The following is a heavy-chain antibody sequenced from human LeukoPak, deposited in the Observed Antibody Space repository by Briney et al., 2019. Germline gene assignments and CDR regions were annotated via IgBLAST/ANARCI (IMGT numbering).Heavy chain of an antibody. CDR3: ARHGQQWLVEAPFDY. D-gene: IGHD6-19*01. V-gene: IGHV4-59*08. CDR2: IYYNGNT. Sequence: SETLSLTCSVSGSSVSSYYWTWIRQPPGKGLEWIGCIYYNGNTDYNPSLKSRVTISVDTSKNQFSLKLSSVSAADTAAYYCARHGQQWLVEAPFDYWGQGALVTVSS. J-gene: IGHJ4*02. CDR1: GSSVSSYY.